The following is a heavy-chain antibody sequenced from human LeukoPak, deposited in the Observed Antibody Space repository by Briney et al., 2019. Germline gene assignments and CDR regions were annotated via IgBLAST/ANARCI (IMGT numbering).Heavy chain of an antibody. V-gene: IGHV4-4*07. J-gene: IGHJ4*02. Sequence: PSETLSLTCTISGASISTYYWTCIRQPAGKGLGWIGRIYTSGTTNYNPSLKNRVTMSVDTSKNQFSLKLSSVTAADTAVYYCARGYGDYVGIENYFDYWGQGTLVTVSS. CDR3: ARGYGDYVGIENYFDY. CDR2: IYTSGTT. D-gene: IGHD4-17*01. CDR1: GASISTYY.